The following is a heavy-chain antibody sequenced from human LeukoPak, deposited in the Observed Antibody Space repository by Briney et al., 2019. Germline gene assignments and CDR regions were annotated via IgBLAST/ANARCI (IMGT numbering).Heavy chain of an antibody. CDR2: IVPTFGTA. D-gene: IGHD5-18*01. J-gene: IGHJ6*04. Sequence: ASVKVSCTASGGTFSSYAISWVRQAPGQGLEWMGGIVPTFGTANYAQKFQGRVTITADKSTSTAYMELSSLRSEDTAVYYCARSPVRGYSYQNYYGMDVWGKGTTVTVSS. V-gene: IGHV1-69*06. CDR1: GGTFSSYA. CDR3: ARSPVRGYSYQNYYGMDV.